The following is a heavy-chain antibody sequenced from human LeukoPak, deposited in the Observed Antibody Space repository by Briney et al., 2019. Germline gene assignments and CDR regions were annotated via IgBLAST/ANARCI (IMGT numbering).Heavy chain of an antibody. J-gene: IGHJ4*02. CDR3: ARGPRVYFDY. CDR1: GFTFSSYA. Sequence: GGSLRLSCAASGFTFSSYAMSWVRQAPGKGLEWVSVISNSGGSTFYADSVKGRFTISRDNSKNTLYLQMNSLRAEDTAVYYCARGPRVYFDYWGQGTLVTVSS. V-gene: IGHV3-23*01. CDR2: ISNSGGST.